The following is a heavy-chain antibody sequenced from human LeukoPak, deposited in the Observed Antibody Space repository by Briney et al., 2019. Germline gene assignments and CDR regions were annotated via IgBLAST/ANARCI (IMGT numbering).Heavy chain of an antibody. CDR1: GFTFSIYS. V-gene: IGHV3-48*01. D-gene: IGHD6-25*01. CDR2: ISSSSRTI. J-gene: IGHJ4*02. Sequence: GGSLRLSCAASGFTFSIYSMNWVRQAPGKGLEWVSYISSSSRTIHYADSVKGRFTISRDNAKNSLYLQMNSLRAEDTAVYYCARRGYSSGWNRFDYWGQGTLVTVSS. CDR3: ARRGYSSGWNRFDY.